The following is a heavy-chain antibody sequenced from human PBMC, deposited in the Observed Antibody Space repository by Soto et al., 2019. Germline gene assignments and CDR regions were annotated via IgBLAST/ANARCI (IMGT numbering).Heavy chain of an antibody. D-gene: IGHD7-27*01. J-gene: IGHJ6*02. V-gene: IGHV3-48*02. CDR2: ISSSSSTI. CDR3: ARDRGLTILDNWGSNILLGYYGMDV. CDR1: GFTFSNYE. Sequence: GGSLRLSCAASGFTFSNYEMHWVRQAPGKGLEYVSYISSSSSTIYYADSVKGRFTISRDNAKNSLYLQMNSLRDEDTAVYYCARDRGLTILDNWGSNILLGYYGMDVWGQGTTVTAP.